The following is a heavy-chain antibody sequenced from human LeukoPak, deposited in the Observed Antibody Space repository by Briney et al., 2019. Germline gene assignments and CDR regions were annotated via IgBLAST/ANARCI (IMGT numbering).Heavy chain of an antibody. V-gene: IGHV3-30*02. CDR1: AFTFSRYG. D-gene: IGHD3-10*01. J-gene: IGHJ5*02. CDR3: AKDRYGSGSDTP. CDR2: IRSDGNNK. Sequence: PGGSLTPSCAASAFTFSRYGMHWVRHAPGKGMGWVALIRSDGNNKYYAASVKGRFTISRDNSKNTLSLQMNSLRTEDTAVYYCAKDRYGSGSDTPWGQGTLVTVSS.